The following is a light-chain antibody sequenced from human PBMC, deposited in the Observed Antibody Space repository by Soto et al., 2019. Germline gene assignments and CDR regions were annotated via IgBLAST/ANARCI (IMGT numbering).Light chain of an antibody. CDR2: DAS. CDR1: QSVSSN. V-gene: IGKV3-11*01. J-gene: IGKJ5*01. CDR3: QQRHMWPIT. Sequence: EIVMTQSPATLSVSPGERATLSCRASQSVSSNLAWYQQKPGQAPRLLIYDASIRATGIPPRFSGSGSGTDFTLTISSLEPEDSAVYYCQQRHMWPITFGQGTRLEIK.